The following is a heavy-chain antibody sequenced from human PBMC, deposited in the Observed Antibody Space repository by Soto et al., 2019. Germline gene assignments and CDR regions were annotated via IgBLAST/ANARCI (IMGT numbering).Heavy chain of an antibody. CDR2: ISSSSSYT. Sequence: PGGSLRLSCAASGFTFSDYYMSWIRQAPGKGLEWVSYISSSSSYTNYADSVKGRFTISRDNAKNTLYLQMNSLRAEDTAVYYCARNSSGRRNWFDPWGQGTLVTVSS. CDR3: ARNSSGRRNWFDP. D-gene: IGHD6-19*01. CDR1: GFTFSDYY. J-gene: IGHJ5*02. V-gene: IGHV3-11*03.